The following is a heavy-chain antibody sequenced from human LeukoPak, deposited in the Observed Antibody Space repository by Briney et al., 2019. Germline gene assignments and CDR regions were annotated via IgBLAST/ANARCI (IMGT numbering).Heavy chain of an antibody. V-gene: IGHV1-24*01. CDR3: ARDSRVTIFGVVTADAFDI. D-gene: IGHD3-3*01. CDR2: FDPEDGET. Sequence: GASVKVSCKVSGYTLTELSMHWVRQAPGKGLEWMGGFDPEDGETIYAQKFQGRVTMTTDTSTSTAYMELRGLRSDDTAVYYCARDSRVTIFGVVTADAFDIWGQGTMVTVSS. J-gene: IGHJ3*02. CDR1: GYTLTELS.